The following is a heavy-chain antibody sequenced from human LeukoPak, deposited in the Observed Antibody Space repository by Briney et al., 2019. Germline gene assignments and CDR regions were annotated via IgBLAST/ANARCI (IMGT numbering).Heavy chain of an antibody. CDR3: TRLYSSSLKGGMDV. CDR1: GFTFSGSA. J-gene: IGHJ6*02. CDR2: IRSKANSYAT. V-gene: IGHV3-73*01. Sequence: PGGSLRLSCAASGFTFSGSAMHWVRQASGKGLEWVGRIRSKANSYATAYAASVKGRFTISRDDSKNTAYLQMNSLKTEGTAVYYCTRLYSSSLKGGMDVWGQGTTVTVSS. D-gene: IGHD6-13*01.